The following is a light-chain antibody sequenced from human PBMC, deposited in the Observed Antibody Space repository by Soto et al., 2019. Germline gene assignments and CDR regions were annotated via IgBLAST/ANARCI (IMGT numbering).Light chain of an antibody. V-gene: IGLV2-8*01. CDR2: EIN. CDR3: SSFAGSGTV. J-gene: IGLJ1*01. Sequence: QSVLTQPPSASGSPGQSVTISCTGTSSDVGGYNYVSWYQQHPGKAPKLMIYEINKRPSGVPDRFSGSKSGSTASLTVSGLQAEDEADYYCSSFAGSGTVFGTGTNVTVL. CDR1: SSDVGGYNY.